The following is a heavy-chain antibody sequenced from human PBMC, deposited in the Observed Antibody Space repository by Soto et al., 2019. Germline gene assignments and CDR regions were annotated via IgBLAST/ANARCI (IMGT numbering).Heavy chain of an antibody. CDR2: IFSNDEK. CDR3: ARTVRSGWTHYYYYGMDV. Sequence: QVTLKESGPVLVKPTETLTLTCTVSGFSLSNARMGMSWIRQPPGKALESLAHIFSNDEKSYSTSLKSRLTIPKDTSKSQCVLTMTNMDPVDTATYYCARTVRSGWTHYYYYGMDVWGQGTTVTVSS. J-gene: IGHJ6*02. CDR1: GFSLSNARMG. V-gene: IGHV2-26*01. D-gene: IGHD6-19*01.